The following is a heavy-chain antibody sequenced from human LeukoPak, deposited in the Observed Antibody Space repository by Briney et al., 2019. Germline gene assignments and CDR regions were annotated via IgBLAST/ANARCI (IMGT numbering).Heavy chain of an antibody. D-gene: IGHD3-22*01. J-gene: IGHJ3*02. V-gene: IGHV4-59*08. Sequence: MPSETLSLTCAVYGGSFSGYYWSWIRQPPGKGLEWIGYIYYSGSTNYNPSLKSRVTISVDTSKNQFSLKLSSVTAADTAVYYCARRRNYYDSSGYPRLVYAFDIWGQGTMVTVSS. CDR2: IYYSGST. CDR3: ARRRNYYDSSGYPRLVYAFDI. CDR1: GGSFSGYY.